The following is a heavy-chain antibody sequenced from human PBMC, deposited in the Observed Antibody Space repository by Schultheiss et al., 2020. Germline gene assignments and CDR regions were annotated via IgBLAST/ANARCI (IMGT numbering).Heavy chain of an antibody. CDR3: ARIPGIAAAGNDAFDI. CDR2: IYFSGTT. CDR1: DGSMSSSRYY. V-gene: IGHV4-39*01. J-gene: IGHJ3*02. Sequence: SETLSLTCTVSDGSMSSSRYYWGWIRQPPGKGLEWIGNIYFSGTTYYNPSLRSRVTISVDTSKNQFSLKLSSVTAADTAVYYCARIPGIAAAGNDAFDIWGQGTMVTVSS. D-gene: IGHD6-13*01.